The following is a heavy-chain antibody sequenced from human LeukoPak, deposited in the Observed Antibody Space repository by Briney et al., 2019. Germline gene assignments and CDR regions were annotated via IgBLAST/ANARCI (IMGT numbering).Heavy chain of an antibody. CDR2: VRFDGSNK. V-gene: IGHV3-30*02. D-gene: IGHD3-22*01. CDR3: AKDRLYHSDTSGPLDY. J-gene: IGHJ4*02. Sequence: GGSLRLSCEASGFTFSSFAMHWVRQAPGKGLEWVAFVRFDGSNKYYADSVKGRFTISRDNSKNTLYLQMNSLRAEDTAVYYCAKDRLYHSDTSGPLDYWGQGSLVTVSS. CDR1: GFTFSSFA.